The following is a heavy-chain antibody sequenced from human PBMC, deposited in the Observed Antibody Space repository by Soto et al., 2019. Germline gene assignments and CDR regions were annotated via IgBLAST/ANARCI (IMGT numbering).Heavy chain of an antibody. J-gene: IGHJ4*02. CDR3: AKGSASSRPYYFDC. V-gene: IGHV3-23*01. Sequence: LRLSCAASGFTFGSFAMSWVRQSPGKGLEWVSAITDTGGDTYHADSVKGRFTISRDNTKNTLYLQMNSLKVEDTAVYYCAKGSASSRPYYFDCWGQGTLVTVSS. D-gene: IGHD2-2*01. CDR1: GFTFGSFA. CDR2: ITDTGGDT.